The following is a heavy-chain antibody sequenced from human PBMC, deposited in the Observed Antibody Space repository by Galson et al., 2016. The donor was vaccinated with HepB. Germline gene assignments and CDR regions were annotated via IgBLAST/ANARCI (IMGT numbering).Heavy chain of an antibody. CDR2: INPLTGLT. Sequence: SVKVSCKASGYSFTAYYIHWVRQAPGQGLEWMGWINPLTGLTKYAQMFQGRVTITRDTSTETAYMDLNGLTSDDTAVFFCARDRVSLWFGEAAPFDLWGQGTLVTVSS. V-gene: IGHV1-2*02. CDR1: GYSFTAYY. J-gene: IGHJ4*02. CDR3: ARDRVSLWFGEAAPFDL. D-gene: IGHD3-10*01.